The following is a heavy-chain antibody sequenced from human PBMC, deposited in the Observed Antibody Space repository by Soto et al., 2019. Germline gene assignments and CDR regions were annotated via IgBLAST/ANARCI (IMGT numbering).Heavy chain of an antibody. V-gene: IGHV3-23*01. Sequence: GGSLRLSCAASGFTFSSYAMSWVRQAPGKGLEWVTAFSVCGGSTYYADSVMGRFTISRDNSKNTLYLKMNSLRAEDTAVYYCSKGREILRYFDWLFDSALAFDYWGQGTLVTVPQ. J-gene: IGHJ4*02. CDR2: FSVCGGST. D-gene: IGHD3-9*01. CDR3: SKGREILRYFDWLFDSALAFDY. CDR1: GFTFSSYA.